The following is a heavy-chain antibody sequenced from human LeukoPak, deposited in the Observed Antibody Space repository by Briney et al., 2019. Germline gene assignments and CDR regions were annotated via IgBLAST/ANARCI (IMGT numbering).Heavy chain of an antibody. D-gene: IGHD3-10*01. CDR3: ARDSAGSGVGYYYYYGMDV. J-gene: IGHJ6*04. V-gene: IGHV4-61*01. CDR2: IYYSGST. CDR1: GGSVSSGRYY. Sequence: SETLSLTCTVSGGSVSSGRYYWSWIRQPPGKGLEWIGYIYYSGSTNYNPSLKSRVTISVDTSKNQFSLKLSSVSAADTAVYYCARDSAGSGVGYYYYYGMDVWGKGTTVTVSS.